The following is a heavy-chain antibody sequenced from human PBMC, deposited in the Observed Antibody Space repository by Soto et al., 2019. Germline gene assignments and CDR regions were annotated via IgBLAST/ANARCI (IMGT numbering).Heavy chain of an antibody. V-gene: IGHV5-51*01. J-gene: IGHJ4*02. D-gene: IGHD2-2*01. CDR2: IYPDDSES. Sequence: EVQLVQSGAEVKKPGESLKISCQGSGYSFANYWIGWVRQMPGKGLEWMGVIYPDDSESRYRPSFQGQVTISADRSINTAYLQWTSLKASDTAMYYCARLTLSLPATADYWGQGALVTVSS. CDR3: ARLTLSLPATADY. CDR1: GYSFANYW.